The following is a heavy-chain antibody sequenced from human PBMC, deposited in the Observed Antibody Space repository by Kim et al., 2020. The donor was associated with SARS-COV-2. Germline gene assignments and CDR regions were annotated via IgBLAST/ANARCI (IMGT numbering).Heavy chain of an antibody. J-gene: IGHJ4*02. V-gene: IGHV4-39*02. CDR2: IYYTGDT. CDR1: GGSIRSDNNY. Sequence: SETLSLTCIVSGGSIRSDNNYWGWIRQPPGKGLEWIASIYYTGDTFYNPSLKSRLTIARDTSKNHFSLKLTSVTAADTALCYCAHYNSGNYYALDYWGPGSLVTVSS. D-gene: IGHD3-10*01. CDR3: AHYNSGNYYALDY.